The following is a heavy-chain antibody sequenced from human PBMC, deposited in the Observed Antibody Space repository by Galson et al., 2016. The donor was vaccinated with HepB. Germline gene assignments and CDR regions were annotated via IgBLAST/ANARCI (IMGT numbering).Heavy chain of an antibody. J-gene: IGHJ4*02. D-gene: IGHD3-22*01. CDR2: IYQSGST. CDR1: GGSISSSNW. V-gene: IGHV4-4*02. CDR3: ASYDDLRLDY. Sequence: EPLSLTCAVSGGSISSSNWWSWVRQPPGKGLEWVGEIYQSGSTNYNPSLKSRLTISVDKSKNQFSRKLTSVTAADTAVYYCASYDDLRLDYWGQGTLVTVSS.